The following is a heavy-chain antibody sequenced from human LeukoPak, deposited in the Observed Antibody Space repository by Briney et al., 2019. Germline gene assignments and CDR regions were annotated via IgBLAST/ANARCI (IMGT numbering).Heavy chain of an antibody. D-gene: IGHD3-10*01. CDR3: ARGFYGAGTYYLPFFDY. J-gene: IGHJ4*02. Sequence: GRFTISRDNTKSSLFLQMNSLRAEDTGVYYCARGFYGAGTYYLPFFDYWGQGTLVTVSS. V-gene: IGHV3-11*05.